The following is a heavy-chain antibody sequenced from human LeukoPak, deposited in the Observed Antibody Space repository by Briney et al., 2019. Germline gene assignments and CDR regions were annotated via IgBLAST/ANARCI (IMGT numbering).Heavy chain of an antibody. D-gene: IGHD2-2*01. CDR3: ARAQEGCSRASCYLEP. CDR2: MHHSGRT. Sequence: PSETLSLTCAISGASISSTNWWIWVRQPPGKGLEWIGEMHHSGRTNYNPSLKGRITISVDKSKNQVFLRLNSVAAADTALYYCARAQEGCSRASCYLEPWGQGTLVTVSS. CDR1: GASISSTNW. J-gene: IGHJ5*02. V-gene: IGHV4-4*02.